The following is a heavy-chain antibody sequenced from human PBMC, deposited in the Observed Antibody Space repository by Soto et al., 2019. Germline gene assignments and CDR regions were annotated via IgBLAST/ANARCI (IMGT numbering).Heavy chain of an antibody. CDR1: GGTFSSYA. CDR2: IIPIFVTA. Sequence: QVQLVQSGAEVKKPGSSVTVSCKASGGTFSSYAISWVRQAPGQGLAWMGGIIPIFVTANYAQKFQCRVKITAYESTCTAYMELSSLRSEDMAVYYCARDRHAYCGGDCYFSWFDRWGQGSLVTVAS. CDR3: ARDRHAYCGGDCYFSWFDR. D-gene: IGHD2-21*02. J-gene: IGHJ5*02. V-gene: IGHV1-69*12.